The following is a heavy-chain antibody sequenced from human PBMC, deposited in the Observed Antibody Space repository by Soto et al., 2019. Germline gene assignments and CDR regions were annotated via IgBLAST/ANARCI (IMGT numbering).Heavy chain of an antibody. CDR1: GFTFSSYA. CDR2: ISYDGSNK. V-gene: IGHV3-30-3*01. CDR3: ARDIAPVSWGWYDY. J-gene: IGHJ4*02. D-gene: IGHD6-19*01. Sequence: QVQLVESGGGVVQPGRSLRLSCAASGFTFSSYAMHWVRQAPGKGLEWVAVISYDGSNKYYADSVKGRFTISRDNSKNTLYLQMNSLRAEDTAVYYCARDIAPVSWGWYDYWGQGTLVTVSS.